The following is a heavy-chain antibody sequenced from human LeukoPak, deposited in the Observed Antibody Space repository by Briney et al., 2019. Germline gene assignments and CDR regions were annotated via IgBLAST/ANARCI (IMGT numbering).Heavy chain of an antibody. D-gene: IGHD1-26*01. CDR2: IYYSGNT. CDR3: ARLALQEVGTSQTYYLDY. Sequence: SDTLSLTCTVSGGSISSSNYYWGWIRQPPGKGLEWIGSIYYSGNTYYNPSLKSRVTISVDTSKNQFSLKLSSVTAADTAVYYCARLALQEVGTSQTYYLDYWGQGTLVTVSS. CDR1: GGSISSSNYY. J-gene: IGHJ4*02. V-gene: IGHV4-39*07.